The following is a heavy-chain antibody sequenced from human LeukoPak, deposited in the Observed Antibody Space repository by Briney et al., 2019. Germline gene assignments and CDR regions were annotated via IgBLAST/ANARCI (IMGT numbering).Heavy chain of an antibody. Sequence: GESLKISCKGSGYSFTSYWIGWARQMPGKGLEWMGIIYPGDSDTRYSPSFQGQVTISADKSISTAYLQWSSLKASDTAMYYCARPGRDGYNLEAFDIWGQGTMVTVSS. CDR3: ARPGRDGYNLEAFDI. CDR1: GYSFTSYW. J-gene: IGHJ3*02. D-gene: IGHD5-24*01. V-gene: IGHV5-51*01. CDR2: IYPGDSDT.